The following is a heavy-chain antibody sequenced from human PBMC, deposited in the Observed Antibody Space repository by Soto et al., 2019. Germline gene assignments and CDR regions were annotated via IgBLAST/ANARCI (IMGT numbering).Heavy chain of an antibody. Sequence: HPGGSLRLSCAASGFTFSSYAMHWVRQAPGKGLEYVSVITSNGNYTDYASSVKGRFTISRDNSKNTLYLQMGSLRAEDMAVYYCASDLGSSWYPEYFQHWGQGTLVTVSS. CDR3: ASDLGSSWYPEYFQH. CDR2: ITSNGNYT. CDR1: GFTFSSYA. D-gene: IGHD6-13*01. V-gene: IGHV3-64*01. J-gene: IGHJ1*01.